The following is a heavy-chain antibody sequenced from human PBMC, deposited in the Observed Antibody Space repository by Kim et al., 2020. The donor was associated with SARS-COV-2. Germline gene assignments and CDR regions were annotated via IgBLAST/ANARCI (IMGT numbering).Heavy chain of an antibody. CDR3: AKHQGYCSGGSCYSSIDY. CDR2: ISGSGGST. J-gene: IGHJ4*02. D-gene: IGHD2-15*01. Sequence: GGSLRLSCAASGFTFSGYAMSWVRQAPGKGLEWVSGISGSGGSTYYADSVKGRFTISRDNSKNTLYLQMNSLRAEDTAVYYCAKHQGYCSGGSCYSSIDYWGQGTLVTVSS. V-gene: IGHV3-23*01. CDR1: GFTFSGYA.